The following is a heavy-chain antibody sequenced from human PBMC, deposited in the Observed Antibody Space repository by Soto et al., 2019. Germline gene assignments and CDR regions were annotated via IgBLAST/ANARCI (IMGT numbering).Heavy chain of an antibody. CDR2: IDPSDSYT. CDR1: GYSFTNYW. Sequence: PGESLKISGKGSGYSFTNYWISWVRQMHGKGLEWMGRIDPSDSYTNYSPSFQGHVTISADNSISTAYLQWSSLKASDTAIYYCARHVGGGLVVVPATEFDPWGQGTLVTVSS. D-gene: IGHD2-2*01. V-gene: IGHV5-10-1*01. CDR3: ARHVGGGLVVVPATEFDP. J-gene: IGHJ5*02.